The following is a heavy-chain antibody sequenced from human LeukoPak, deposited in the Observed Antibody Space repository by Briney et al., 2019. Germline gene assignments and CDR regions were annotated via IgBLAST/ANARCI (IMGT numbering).Heavy chain of an antibody. CDR2: FDPEDVET. J-gene: IGHJ4*02. V-gene: IGHV1-24*01. D-gene: IGHD1-26*01. CDR3: ATDLWELHPVGDY. CDR1: GYSLTEFS. Sequence: WASVKVSCKVSGYSLTEFSMHWVRQAPGKGLEGMGGFDPEDVETIYTQKFQGRLTMTEDTSTDTAYMELSSLRSEDTAVYYCATDLWELHPVGDYWGQGTLVTVSS.